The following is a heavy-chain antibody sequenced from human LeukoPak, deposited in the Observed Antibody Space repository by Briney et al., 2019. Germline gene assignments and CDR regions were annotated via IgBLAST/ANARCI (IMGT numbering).Heavy chain of an antibody. Sequence: GGSLRLSCAASGFTFDDYGMSWVRHAPGKGLEWVSGINWNGGSTGYADSVKGRFTISRDNAKNSLYLQMNSLRAEDTALYYCARAQRRPYYYDSSGPYYFDYWGQGTLVTVSP. D-gene: IGHD3-22*01. CDR1: GFTFDDYG. CDR2: INWNGGST. CDR3: ARAQRRPYYYDSSGPYYFDY. V-gene: IGHV3-20*04. J-gene: IGHJ4*02.